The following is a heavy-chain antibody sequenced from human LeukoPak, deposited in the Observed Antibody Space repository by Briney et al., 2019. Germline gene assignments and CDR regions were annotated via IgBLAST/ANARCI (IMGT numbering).Heavy chain of an antibody. CDR2: IIPIFGTA. D-gene: IGHD3-10*01. Sequence: SVKVSCKASGGTFSSYAISWVRQAPGQGLEWMGGIIPIFGTANYAQKFQGRVTITADESTSTAYMELSSLRSEDTAVYYCARGYGSGSYYSITPDAFDIWGQGTMVTVSS. CDR1: GGTFSSYA. CDR3: ARGYGSGSYYSITPDAFDI. V-gene: IGHV1-69*01. J-gene: IGHJ3*02.